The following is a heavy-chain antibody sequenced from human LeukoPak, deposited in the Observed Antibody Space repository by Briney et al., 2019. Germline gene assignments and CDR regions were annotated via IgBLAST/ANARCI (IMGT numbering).Heavy chain of an antibody. D-gene: IGHD1-14*01. CDR1: GFTFSSYG. J-gene: IGHJ4*02. V-gene: IGHV3-23*01. CDR3: TRSANHDY. CDR2: ISGSGGNT. Sequence: AGGTLRLSCAASGFTFSSYGMSWVRQAPGKGLEWVSSISGSGGNTYYADSVKGRFTISRDNAKNSLYLQMNSLRVEDTAIYYCTRSANHDYWGQGTLVTVSS.